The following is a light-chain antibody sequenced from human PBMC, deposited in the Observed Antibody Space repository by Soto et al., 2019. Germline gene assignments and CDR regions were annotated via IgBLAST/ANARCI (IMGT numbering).Light chain of an antibody. CDR3: QQYYNIPYP. Sequence: DIVMTQSPDSLAVSLGERATINCKSSQSVLYTSNNRNYLAWYQQKPGQPPTLLFYWASTRESGVPDRFSGSGSGTHFTLTITSLQAEDVAVYYCQQYYNIPYPFGQGTKLEIK. V-gene: IGKV4-1*01. CDR1: QSVLYTSNNRNY. CDR2: WAS. J-gene: IGKJ2*01.